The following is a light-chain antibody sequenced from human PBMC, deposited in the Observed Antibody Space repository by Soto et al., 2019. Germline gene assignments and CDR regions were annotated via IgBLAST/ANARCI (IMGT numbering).Light chain of an antibody. Sequence: DIQLTQSPSFLSASVGDRVTITCRASQGIRSYLDRYKQRPGKAPELLIYGASTLRPGGAARFSGSGSGTEFSLTIHPLHPGDFATYLCQQLHTFPPFFTFSPPTKGDIK. CDR2: GAS. J-gene: IGKJ3*01. V-gene: IGKV1-9*01. CDR3: QQLHTFPPFFT. CDR1: QGIRSY.